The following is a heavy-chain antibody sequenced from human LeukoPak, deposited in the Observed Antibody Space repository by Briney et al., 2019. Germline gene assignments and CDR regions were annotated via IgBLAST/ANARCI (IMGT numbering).Heavy chain of an antibody. Sequence: PGGSLRLSCAASGFTFSSYGMHWVRQAPGKGLEWVAFIRFDGSNKYYADSVKGRFTISRDNSKNTLFLQMNRLRAEDTAVYYCAKDQDGSSGYRMPSSYRGQGTLVTVSS. J-gene: IGHJ4*02. CDR2: IRFDGSNK. CDR1: GFTFSSYG. D-gene: IGHD3-22*01. CDR3: AKDQDGSSGYRMPSSY. V-gene: IGHV3-30*02.